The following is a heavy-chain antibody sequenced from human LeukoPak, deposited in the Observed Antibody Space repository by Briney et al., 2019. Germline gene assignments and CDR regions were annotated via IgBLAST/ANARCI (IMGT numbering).Heavy chain of an antibody. CDR2: ISAYNGNT. CDR3: ARASGIVVVPAAII. V-gene: IGHV1-18*01. CDR1: GYTFTSYG. J-gene: IGHJ4*02. Sequence: ASVKVSCKASGYTFTSYGISWVRQAPGQGLEWMGWISAYNGNTNYAQKLQGRVTMATDTSTSTAYMELRSLRSDDTAVYYCARASGIVVVPAAIIWGQGTLVTVSS. D-gene: IGHD2-2*02.